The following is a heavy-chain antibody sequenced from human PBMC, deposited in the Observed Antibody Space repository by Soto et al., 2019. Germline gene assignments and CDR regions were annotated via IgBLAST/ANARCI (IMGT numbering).Heavy chain of an antibody. CDR3: AKDVYGDYPYRYFQH. V-gene: IGHV3-9*01. J-gene: IGHJ1*01. Sequence: GGSLRLSCAASGFTFDDYAMHWVRQAPGKGLEWVSGISWNSGSIGYADSVKGRFTISRDNAKNSLYLQMNSLRAKDTALYYCAKDVYGDYPYRYFQHWGQGTLVTVSS. D-gene: IGHD4-17*01. CDR1: GFTFDDYA. CDR2: ISWNSGSI.